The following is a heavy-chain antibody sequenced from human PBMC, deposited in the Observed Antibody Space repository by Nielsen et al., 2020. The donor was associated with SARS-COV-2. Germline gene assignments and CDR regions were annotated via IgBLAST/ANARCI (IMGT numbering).Heavy chain of an antibody. CDR1: GFTFSSYS. Sequence: GESLKISCAASGFTFSSYSMNWVRQAPGKGLEWVSSISSSSSYIYYADSVKGRFTISRDNAKNSLYLQMNSLRAEDTAVYYCARDLPSQRSGWWGAVEYYGTDVWGQGTTVTVSS. J-gene: IGHJ6*02. CDR2: ISSSSSYI. V-gene: IGHV3-21*01. D-gene: IGHD6-19*01. CDR3: ARDLPSQRSGWWGAVEYYGTDV.